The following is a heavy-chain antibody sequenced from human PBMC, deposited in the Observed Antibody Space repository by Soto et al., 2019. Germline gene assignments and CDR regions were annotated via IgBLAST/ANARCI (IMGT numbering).Heavy chain of an antibody. CDR2: TYYRSKWYN. J-gene: IGHJ6*02. CDR3: ARVIFGVVIIPPYWYCGMDV. D-gene: IGHD3-3*01. V-gene: IGHV6-1*01. Sequence: SQTLSLTCAISEDSVSSNSAAWNWLRQSPSRGLEWLGRTYYRSKWYNDYAVSEKSRITINPDTSKNQFSLQLNSVTPEYTAVYYCARVIFGVVIIPPYWYCGMDVWGQGTTVTVS. CDR1: EDSVSSNSAA.